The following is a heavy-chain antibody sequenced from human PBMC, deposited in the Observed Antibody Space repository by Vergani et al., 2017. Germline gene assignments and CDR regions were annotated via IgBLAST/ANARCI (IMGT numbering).Heavy chain of an antibody. J-gene: IGHJ5*02. CDR3: GRHSPRLLLFGEPRGFDP. D-gene: IGHD3-10*01. CDR2: IYHSGST. Sequence: QVQLQESGPGLVKPSETLSLTCAVSGYSISSGYYWGWIRQPPGKGLEWIGSIYHSGSTYYNPFLKSRVTISVDTSKNQFYLKLSSVTAADTAVYYCGRHSPRLLLFGEPRGFDPWGQGTLVTVSS. V-gene: IGHV4-38-2*01. CDR1: GYSISSGYY.